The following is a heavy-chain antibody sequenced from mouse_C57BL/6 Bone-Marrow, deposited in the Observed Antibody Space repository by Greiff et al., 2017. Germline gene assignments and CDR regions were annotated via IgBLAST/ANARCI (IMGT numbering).Heavy chain of an antibody. CDR2: IYPGSGST. D-gene: IGHD1-1*01. CDR1: GYTFTSYW. CDR3: ARPVPYFDV. J-gene: IGHJ1*03. Sequence: QLQQSGAELVKPGASVKMSCKASGYTFTSYWITWVKQRPGQGLEWIGDIYPGSGSTNYNEKFKSKATLTVDTSSSTAYMQLSSLTSEDSAVYYCARPVPYFDVWGTGTTVTVSS. V-gene: IGHV1-55*01.